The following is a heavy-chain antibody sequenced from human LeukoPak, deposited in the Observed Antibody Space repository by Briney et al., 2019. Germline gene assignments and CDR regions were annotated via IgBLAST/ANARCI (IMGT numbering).Heavy chain of an antibody. V-gene: IGHV3-23*01. D-gene: IGHD3-16*02. J-gene: IGHJ4*02. CDR3: AKDDIGHYRPYYFDH. CDR1: GFNFSNFA. CDR2: ISGSGGST. Sequence: GGSLRLSCDVSGFNFSNFAMSWVRPAAGKGLDWVSAISGSGGSTYYADAVQGRSAITRDNSKNMLYLHMNSLRAEDKAFYYCAKDDIGHYRPYYFDHWGQGTLVPVSS.